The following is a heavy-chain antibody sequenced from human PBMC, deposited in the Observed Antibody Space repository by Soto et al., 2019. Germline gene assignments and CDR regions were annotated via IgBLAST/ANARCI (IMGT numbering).Heavy chain of an antibody. CDR3: AANPLGGRSQGEV. Sequence: SVKVSCKSSVDTLSSYSISWVRQAPGQGLEWMGGIVHSFGTTVEAPRLQGRLTITEDGHTSTSYMELSGLRFEDTAIYYCAANPLGGRSQGEVWGQGTTVTVSS. J-gene: IGHJ6*02. CDR1: VDTLSSYS. CDR2: IVHSFGTT. D-gene: IGHD3-10*01. V-gene: IGHV1-69*13.